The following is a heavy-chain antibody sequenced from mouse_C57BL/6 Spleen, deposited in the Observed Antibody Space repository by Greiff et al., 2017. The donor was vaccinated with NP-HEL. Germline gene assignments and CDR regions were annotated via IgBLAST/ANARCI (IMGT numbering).Heavy chain of an antibody. Sequence: EVMLVESGGGLVKPGGSLKLSCAASGFTFSDYGMHWVRQAPEKGLEWVAYISSGSSTIYYADTVKGRSTISRDNAKNTLFLQMTSLRSEDTAMYYCARMNGNWYFDVWGTGTTVTVSS. CDR1: GFTFSDYG. V-gene: IGHV5-17*01. J-gene: IGHJ1*03. CDR3: ARMNGNWYFDV. CDR2: ISSGSSTI. D-gene: IGHD2-1*01.